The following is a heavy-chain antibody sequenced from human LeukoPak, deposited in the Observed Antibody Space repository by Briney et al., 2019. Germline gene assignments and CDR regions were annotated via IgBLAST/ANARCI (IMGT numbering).Heavy chain of an antibody. J-gene: IGHJ4*02. CDR1: GFTFSSYS. CDR3: ARATGKYSSSSMLASLDYFDY. CDR2: ISSSSSYI. Sequence: AGGSLRLSCAASGFTFSSYSMNWVRQAPGKGLEWVSSISSSSSYIYYADSVKGRFTISRDNAKKSLYLQMNSLRAEHTAVYYCARATGKYSSSSMLASLDYFDYWGQGTLVTVSS. V-gene: IGHV3-21*01. D-gene: IGHD6-6*01.